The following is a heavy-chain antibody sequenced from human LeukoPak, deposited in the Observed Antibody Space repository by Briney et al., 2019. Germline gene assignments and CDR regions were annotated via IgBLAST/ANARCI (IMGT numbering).Heavy chain of an antibody. CDR2: VCTSGGST. Sequence: GGSLGLSCAASGLTFSRYAMSWVRPAPGKGLEWGSGVCTSGGSTYYADSVKGRFTIARDNSKNTLHLQMNSLRAEDTAIYYCAKQAYDSPRTDFDYWGQGTLVTVSS. V-gene: IGHV3-23*01. CDR3: AKQAYDSPRTDFDY. CDR1: GLTFSRYA. J-gene: IGHJ4*02. D-gene: IGHD3-22*01.